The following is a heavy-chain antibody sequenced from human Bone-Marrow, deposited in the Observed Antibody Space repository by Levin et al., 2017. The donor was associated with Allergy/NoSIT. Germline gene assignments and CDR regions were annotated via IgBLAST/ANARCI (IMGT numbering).Heavy chain of an antibody. D-gene: IGHD4-23*01. CDR2: ISCNSGST. Sequence: GGSLRLSCAVSGFTFDDYAMHWVRQAPGKGLEWVSSISCNSGSTGYADSVDGRFTISRDNTKNSLYLQMNSLRSEDTAFYYCAKDIFGGYGTFHFWGQGTLVTVSS. J-gene: IGHJ4*02. CDR1: GFTFDDYA. V-gene: IGHV3-9*01. CDR3: AKDIFGGYGTFHF.